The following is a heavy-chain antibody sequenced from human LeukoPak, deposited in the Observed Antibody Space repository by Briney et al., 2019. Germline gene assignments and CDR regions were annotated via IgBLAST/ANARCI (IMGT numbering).Heavy chain of an antibody. CDR3: ARGYAGWFDP. D-gene: IGHD5-12*01. Sequence: GGSLRLSCAASGFAFSSYAMSWVRQAPGKGLEWVSSISSSSSYIYYADSVKGRFTISRDNAKNSLYLQMNSLRAEDTAVYYCARGYAGWFDPWGQGTLVTVSS. J-gene: IGHJ5*02. CDR2: ISSSSSYI. V-gene: IGHV3-21*01. CDR1: GFAFSSYA.